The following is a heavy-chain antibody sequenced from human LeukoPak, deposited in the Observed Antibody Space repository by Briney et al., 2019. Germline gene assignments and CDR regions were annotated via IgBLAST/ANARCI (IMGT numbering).Heavy chain of an antibody. CDR3: ARDLLRYFDWLLPAAFDI. CDR2: ISSSSSYI. CDR1: GFTFSSYS. D-gene: IGHD3-9*01. Sequence: GGSLRLSCAASGFTFSSYSMNWVRQAPGKGLEWVSSISSSSSYIYYADSVKGRFTISRDNAKNSLYLQMNSLRAEDTAVYYCARDLLRYFDWLLPAAFDIWGQGTMVTVSS. J-gene: IGHJ3*02. V-gene: IGHV3-21*01.